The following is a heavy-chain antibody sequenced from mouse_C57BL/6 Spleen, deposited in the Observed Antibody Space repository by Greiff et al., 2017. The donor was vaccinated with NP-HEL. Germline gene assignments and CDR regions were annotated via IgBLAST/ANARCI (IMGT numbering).Heavy chain of an antibody. V-gene: IGHV1-50*01. CDR3: ARTHYYGSSYGAMDY. CDR1: GYTFTSYW. Sequence: QVQLKESGAELVKPGASVKLSCKASGYTFTSYWMQWVKQRPGQGLEWIGEIDPSDSYTNYNQKFKGKATLTVDTSSSTAYMQLSSLTSEDSAVYYCARTHYYGSSYGAMDYWGQGTSVTVSS. CDR2: IDPSDSYT. J-gene: IGHJ4*01. D-gene: IGHD1-1*01.